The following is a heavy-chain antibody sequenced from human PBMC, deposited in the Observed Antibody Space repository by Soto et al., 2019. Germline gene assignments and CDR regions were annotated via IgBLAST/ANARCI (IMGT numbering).Heavy chain of an antibody. D-gene: IGHD4-17*01. CDR2: INHSGST. J-gene: IGHJ6*02. Sequence: SETLSLTCAVYGGSFSGYYWSWIRQPPGKGLEWIGEINHSGSTNYNPSLKSRVTISVDTSKNQFSLKLSSVTAADTAVYYCARRAGVTTLSHPTYGMDVWGQGTTVTVSS. V-gene: IGHV4-34*01. CDR1: GGSFSGYY. CDR3: ARRAGVTTLSHPTYGMDV.